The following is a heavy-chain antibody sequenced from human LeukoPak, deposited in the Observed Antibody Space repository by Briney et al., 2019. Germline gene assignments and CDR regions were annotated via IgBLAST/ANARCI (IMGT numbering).Heavy chain of an antibody. CDR1: GYTFTSYD. Sequence: ASVKVSRKASGYTFTSYDINWVRQATGQGLEWVGWISTYNGNTNYAPNIQDRVTMTTDTSTSTAYMGLRSLRSDDTAVYYCGRALLGGSDIYTPFSYWGQGTLVTVSS. D-gene: IGHD3-10*01. V-gene: IGHV1-18*01. CDR2: ISTYNGNT. J-gene: IGHJ4*02. CDR3: GRALLGGSDIYTPFSY.